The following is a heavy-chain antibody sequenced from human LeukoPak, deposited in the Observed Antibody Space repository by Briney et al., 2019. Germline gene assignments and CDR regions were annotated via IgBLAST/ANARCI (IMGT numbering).Heavy chain of an antibody. CDR2: IIPIFGTA. CDR1: GGTFSSYA. D-gene: IGHD5-12*01. Sequence: ASVKVSCKASGGTFSSYAISWVRQAPGQGLEWMGGIIPIFGTANYAQKFQGRVTITADESTSTAYMELSSLRSEDTAVYYCARDLGVKWLRFRPIDYWGQGTLVTVSS. V-gene: IGHV1-69*13. J-gene: IGHJ4*02. CDR3: ARDLGVKWLRFRPIDY.